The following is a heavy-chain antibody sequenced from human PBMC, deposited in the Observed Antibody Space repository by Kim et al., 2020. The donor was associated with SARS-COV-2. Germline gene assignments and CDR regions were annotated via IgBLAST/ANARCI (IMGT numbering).Heavy chain of an antibody. Sequence: GGSLRLSCAASGFTFSNYFMSWVRQVPGKGLEWVANIKQGGSERNYVDSVKGRFTISRDDAKNSLYLEMNSLRADDTAAYYCGRNRVDYWGQGILVTVTS. CDR1: GFTFSNYF. D-gene: IGHD3-10*01. V-gene: IGHV3-7*01. J-gene: IGHJ4*02. CDR2: IKQGGSER. CDR3: GRNRVDY.